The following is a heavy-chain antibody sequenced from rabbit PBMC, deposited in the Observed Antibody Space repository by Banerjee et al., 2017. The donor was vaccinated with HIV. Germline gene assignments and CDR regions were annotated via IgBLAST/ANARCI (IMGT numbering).Heavy chain of an antibody. CDR3: ARRTGSSAYNL. J-gene: IGHJ4*01. V-gene: IGHV1S40*01. CDR2: IYTGSWGSP. CDR1: GFDFSSNA. D-gene: IGHD1-1*01. Sequence: QSLEESGGDLVKPGASLTLTCTASGFDFSSNAMCWVRQAPGKGLEWIACIYTGSWGSPYYASWAEGRFTISKTSSTTATLQMTSLTAADTATYFCARRTGSSAYNLWGPGTLVTVS.